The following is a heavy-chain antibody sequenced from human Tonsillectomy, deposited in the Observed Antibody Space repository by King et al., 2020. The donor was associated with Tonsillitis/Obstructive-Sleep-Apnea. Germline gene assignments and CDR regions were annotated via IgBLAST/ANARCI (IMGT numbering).Heavy chain of an antibody. D-gene: IGHD6-13*01. CDR3: AKDQGIAAAGTGDFDL. V-gene: IGHV3-23*04. Sequence: VQLVESGGGLVQPGGSLRLSCAASGFTFSSYAMSWVRQAPGKGLEWVSAISGSGGSTYYADSVKGRFTISRDNSKNTLYLQMSSLRAEDTAVYYCAKDQGIAAAGTGDFDLWGRGTLVTVSS. CDR1: GFTFSSYA. J-gene: IGHJ2*01. CDR2: ISGSGGST.